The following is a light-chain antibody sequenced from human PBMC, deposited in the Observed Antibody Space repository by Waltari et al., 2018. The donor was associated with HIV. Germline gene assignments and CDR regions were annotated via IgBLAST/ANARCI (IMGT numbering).Light chain of an antibody. Sequence: GQSITISCTGTSSDVGGYNYVSWYQQHPGKAPKLMIFAVSNRPSGVSNRFSGSKSGNTASLTISGLQAEDEADYYCSSYTGTSTHVVIGGGTKLTVL. CDR2: AVS. CDR3: SSYTGTSTHVV. CDR1: SSDVGGYNY. J-gene: IGLJ2*01. V-gene: IGLV2-14*01.